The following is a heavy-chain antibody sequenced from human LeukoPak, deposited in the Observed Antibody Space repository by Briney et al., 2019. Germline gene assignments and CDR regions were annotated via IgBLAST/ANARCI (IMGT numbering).Heavy chain of an antibody. D-gene: IGHD6-19*01. J-gene: IGHJ4*02. CDR2: ISWNSGSI. CDR3: AKSDSSGRTAGFDY. V-gene: IGHV3-9*03. Sequence: GRSLRLSCAASGFTFDDYAMHWVRQAPGKGLEWVSGISWNSGSIGYADSVKGRFTISRDNAKNSLYLQMNSLRAEDMALYYCAKSDSSGRTAGFDYWGQGTLVTVSS. CDR1: GFTFDDYA.